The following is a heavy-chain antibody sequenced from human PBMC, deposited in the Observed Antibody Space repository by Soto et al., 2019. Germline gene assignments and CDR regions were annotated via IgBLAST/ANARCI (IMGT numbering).Heavy chain of an antibody. J-gene: IGHJ4*02. D-gene: IGHD3-9*01. CDR1: GFTFSNYW. CDR3: ASDMTGPKDY. CDR2: INPDGSYT. Sequence: GGSLRLSCAASGFTFSNYWIHWVRQAPGKGLVWVSRINPDGSYTSYADSVKGRFTISRDNAKSTLYLQMNSLRAEDTAVCYCASDMTGPKDYWGQGTLVTVSS. V-gene: IGHV3-74*01.